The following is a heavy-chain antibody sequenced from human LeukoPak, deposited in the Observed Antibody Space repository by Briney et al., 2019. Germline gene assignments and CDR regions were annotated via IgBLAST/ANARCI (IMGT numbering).Heavy chain of an antibody. CDR2: MYYSANT. CDR3: ASQRHCGGGCYEDY. CDR1: GGSISSSSYY. V-gene: IGHV4-39*01. D-gene: IGHD2-21*02. J-gene: IGHJ4*02. Sequence: PSETLSLTCTVSGGSISSSSYYWGWIRQPPGKGLEWIGSMYYSANTYYNPSLKSRVTISVDTSKNQFSLKLSSVTAADTAVYYCASQRHCGGGCYEDYWGQGTLVTVSS.